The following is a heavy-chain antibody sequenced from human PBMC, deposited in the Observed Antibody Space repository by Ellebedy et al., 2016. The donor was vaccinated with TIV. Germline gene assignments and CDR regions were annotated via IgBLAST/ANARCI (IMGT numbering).Heavy chain of an antibody. CDR1: GFTFSDYY. J-gene: IGHJ3*02. CDR2: ISNSGHII. D-gene: IGHD3-16*01. CDR3: VRYVAAFDI. Sequence: PGGSLRLSCAASGFTFSDYYMSWIRQAPGTGLEWVSYISNSGHIIYYADSVKGRFTISRDNAKKSLYLQMNSLRAEDTAVYYCVRYVAAFDIWGQGTMVTVSS. V-gene: IGHV3-11*01.